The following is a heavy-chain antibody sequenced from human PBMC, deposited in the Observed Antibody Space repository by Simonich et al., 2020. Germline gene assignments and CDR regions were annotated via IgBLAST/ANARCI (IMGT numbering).Heavy chain of an antibody. CDR2: SSRNSSYI. J-gene: IGHJ3*02. CDR3: AREIEAGNAFDI. CDR1: GFTFSSYS. V-gene: IGHV3-21*01. Sequence: EVQLVESGGGLVKPGGSLRLSCAASGFTFSSYSMNWVRQAPGKGLEGVSTSSRNSSYIYYEDSVKGRFTISRDNAKNSLYLQRNSLRAEDTAVYYCAREIEAGNAFDIWGQGTMVTVSS.